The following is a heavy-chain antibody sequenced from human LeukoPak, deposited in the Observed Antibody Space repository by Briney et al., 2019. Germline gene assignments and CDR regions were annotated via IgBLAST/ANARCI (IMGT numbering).Heavy chain of an antibody. J-gene: IGHJ4*02. Sequence: ASVKVSCKASGYTFTSYDINWVRQATGQGLEWMGWMNPNSGNTGYAQKFQGRVTMTRNTSISTAYMELSSLRSEDTAVYYCATRRRSYGVLGYWGQGTLVTVSS. V-gene: IGHV1-8*01. CDR1: GYTFTSYD. CDR3: ATRRRSYGVLGY. D-gene: IGHD5-18*01. CDR2: MNPNSGNT.